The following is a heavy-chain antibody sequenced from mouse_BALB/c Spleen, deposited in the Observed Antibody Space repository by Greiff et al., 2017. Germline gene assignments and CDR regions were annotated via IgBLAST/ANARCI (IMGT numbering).Heavy chain of an antibody. Sequence: EVQLVESGGGLVKPGGSLKLSCAASGFTFSSYTMSWVRQTPEKRLEWVAYISSGSSTIYYADTVKGRFTISRDNPKNTLFLQMTSLRSEDTAMYYCARSHGNYGAWFAYWGQGTLVTVSA. CDR2: ISSGSSTI. J-gene: IGHJ3*01. D-gene: IGHD2-1*01. CDR1: GFTFSSYT. V-gene: IGHV5-17*02. CDR3: ARSHGNYGAWFAY.